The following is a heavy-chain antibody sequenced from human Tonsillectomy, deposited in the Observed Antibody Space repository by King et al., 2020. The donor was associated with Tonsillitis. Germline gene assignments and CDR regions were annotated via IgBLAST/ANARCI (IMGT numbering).Heavy chain of an antibody. CDR1: GFTFSSFA. CDR2: ISDSAGGP. V-gene: IGHV3-23*04. D-gene: IGHD3-3*01. Sequence: VQLVESGGGLVQPGGSLRLSCAASGFTFSSFAMTWVRQAPGKGLEWVSSISDSAGGPYHADSVNGRFTISSENSKKTLYMQVNGLRAEDTAVYYCAKLLRSGYHLYYMDVWGKGTTVTVSS. J-gene: IGHJ6*03. CDR3: AKLLRSGYHLYYMDV.